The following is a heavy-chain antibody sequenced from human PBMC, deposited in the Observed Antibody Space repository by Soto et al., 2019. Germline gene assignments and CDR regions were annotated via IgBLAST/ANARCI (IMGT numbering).Heavy chain of an antibody. CDR2: IIPIFGTA. V-gene: IGHV1-69*01. CDR3: ARSGLAYCGGDCYSGDDY. CDR1: GGTFSSYA. J-gene: IGHJ4*02. Sequence: QVQLVQSGAEVKKPGSSVKVSCKASGGTFSSYAISWVRQAPGQGLEWMGGIIPIFGTANYAKKFQGRVTITADESTSTAYMELSSLRSEDTAVYYCARSGLAYCGGDCYSGDDYWGQGTLVTVSS. D-gene: IGHD2-21*02.